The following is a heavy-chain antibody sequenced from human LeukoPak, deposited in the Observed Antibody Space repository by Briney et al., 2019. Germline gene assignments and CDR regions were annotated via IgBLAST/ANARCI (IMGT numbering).Heavy chain of an antibody. V-gene: IGHV3-48*01. CDR2: ISSSSSTI. CDR1: GFTFSSYS. D-gene: IGHD3-10*01. CDR3: ARPPALWFGEFDAFDI. J-gene: IGHJ3*02. Sequence: GGSLRLSCAASGFTFSSYSMNWVRQAPGKGLEWVSYISSSSSTIYYADSVKGRFTISRDNAKNSLYLQMNSLRAEDTAVYYCARPPALWFGEFDAFDIWGRGTMVTVSS.